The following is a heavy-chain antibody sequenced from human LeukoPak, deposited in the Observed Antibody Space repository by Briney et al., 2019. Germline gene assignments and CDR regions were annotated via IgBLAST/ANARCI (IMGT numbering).Heavy chain of an antibody. Sequence: ASVKVSCKASGYTFPSYDINWVRQATGQGLEWMGWMNPNSGNTGYAQKFQGRVTITRNTSITTAYMELSSLRSEDTAVYFCARGPKWSGSYYYFDFWGEGTLVTVSS. J-gene: IGHJ4*02. CDR1: GYTFPSYD. CDR2: MNPNSGNT. CDR3: ARGPKWSGSYYYFDF. V-gene: IGHV1-8*01. D-gene: IGHD1-26*01.